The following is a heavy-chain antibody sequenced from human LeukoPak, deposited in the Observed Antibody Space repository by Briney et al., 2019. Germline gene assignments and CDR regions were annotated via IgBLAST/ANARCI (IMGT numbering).Heavy chain of an antibody. CDR2: ISAYNGNT. J-gene: IGHJ5*02. CDR3: ARDSTEAAAGPNWFDP. CDR1: GYTFTSNG. D-gene: IGHD6-13*01. V-gene: IGHV1-18*04. Sequence: ASVKVSCKASGYTFTSNGISWVRQAPGQGLEWLGWISAYNGNTNYAQKLQGRVTMTTDTSTSTAYMELRSLRSDDTAVYYCARDSTEAAAGPNWFDPWGQGTLVTVSS.